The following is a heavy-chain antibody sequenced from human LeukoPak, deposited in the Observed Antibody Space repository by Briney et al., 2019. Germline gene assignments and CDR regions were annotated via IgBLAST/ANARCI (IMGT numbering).Heavy chain of an antibody. CDR3: ATAVPTAYFDY. J-gene: IGHJ4*02. CDR2: IYHSGST. V-gene: IGHV4-38-2*01. D-gene: IGHD5-18*01. Sequence: WVRQAPGKGLEWIGSIYHSGSTYYNPSLKSRVTISVDTSKNQFSLKLSSVTAADTAVYYCATAVPTAYFDYWGQGTLVTVSS.